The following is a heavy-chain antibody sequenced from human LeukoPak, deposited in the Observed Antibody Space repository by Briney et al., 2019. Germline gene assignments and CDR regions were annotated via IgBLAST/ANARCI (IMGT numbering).Heavy chain of an antibody. J-gene: IGHJ4*02. V-gene: IGHV1-8*01. CDR3: ARGAWSSSGYTALYYFDY. CDR2: MNPNSANA. CDR1: GYSFTSYD. Sequence: ASVKVSCKASGYSFTSYDINWVRQATGQGLEWMGWMNPNSANAGYSQKFQDRVTMTRSTSISTAYMELSSLRSEDTAVYYCARGAWSSSGYTALYYFDYWGQGTLVTVSS. D-gene: IGHD6-19*01.